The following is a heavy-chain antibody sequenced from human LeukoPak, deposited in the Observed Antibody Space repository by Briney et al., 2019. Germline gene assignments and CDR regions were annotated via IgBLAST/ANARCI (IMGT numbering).Heavy chain of an antibody. D-gene: IGHD3-22*01. CDR1: GGSISSSSYY. Sequence: SETLSLTCTVSGGSISSSSYYWGWIRQPPGKGLEWSGSIYYSGSTYYNPSLKSRVTISVDTSKNQFSLKLSSVTAAETAVYYCARAGLGNWFDPWGQGTLVTVSS. V-gene: IGHV4-39*01. CDR2: IYYSGST. J-gene: IGHJ5*02. CDR3: ARAGLGNWFDP.